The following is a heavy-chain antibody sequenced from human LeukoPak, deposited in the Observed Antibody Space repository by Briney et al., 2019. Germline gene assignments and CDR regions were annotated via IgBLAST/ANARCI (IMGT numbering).Heavy chain of an antibody. CDR2: ISWNSGSI. CDR1: GFTFDDYA. Sequence: GGSLRLSCAASGFTFDDYAMHWVRHAPGKGLEWVSGISWNSGSIGYADSVKGRFTISRDNAKNSLYLQMNSLRAEDTALYYCAKDSSGYYGVGDYWGQGTLVTVSS. J-gene: IGHJ4*02. V-gene: IGHV3-9*01. D-gene: IGHD3-22*01. CDR3: AKDSSGYYGVGDY.